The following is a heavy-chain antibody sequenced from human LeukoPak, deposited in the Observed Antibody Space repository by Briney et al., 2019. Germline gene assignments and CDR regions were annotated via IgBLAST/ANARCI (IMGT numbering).Heavy chain of an antibody. CDR1: GFTFRNSA. CDR2: VKSGNYDI. Sequence: PGGSLRLSCAASGFTFRNSAMSWVRQAPGKGLEWLSYVKSGNYDIQYADSVTGRFTVSRDSATNSLYLQMNDLKAEDTAVYYCARDSDWAFDYWGQGSLVTVSS. CDR3: ARDSDWAFDY. D-gene: IGHD3-9*01. V-gene: IGHV3-48*01. J-gene: IGHJ4*02.